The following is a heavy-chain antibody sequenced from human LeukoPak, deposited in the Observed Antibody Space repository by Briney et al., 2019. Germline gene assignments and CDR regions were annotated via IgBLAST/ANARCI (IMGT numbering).Heavy chain of an antibody. CDR2: IYYGGTT. D-gene: IGHD5-12*01. V-gene: IGHV4-59*01. J-gene: IGHJ4*02. CDR1: GGSLSTYS. Sequence: SETLSLTCSVSGGSLSTYSWRWVRQSPGKRLEWIGYIYYGGTTNYNPSLKSRATISADTAKNQFSLRLRSVTAADTAIYYCARDTTVASEMQHWGQGTLVTVSS. CDR3: ARDTTVASEMQH.